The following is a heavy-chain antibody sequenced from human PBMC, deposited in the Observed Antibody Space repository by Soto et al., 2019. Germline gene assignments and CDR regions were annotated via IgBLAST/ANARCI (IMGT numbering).Heavy chain of an antibody. CDR1: GFTFDDYA. CDR2: ISWNSGGI. V-gene: IGHV3-9*01. Sequence: EVQLVESGGGLVQPGRSLRLSCAASGFTFDDYAMHWVRQAPGKGLEWVSGISWNSGGIGYADSVKGRFTISRDNAKNSLYLQMNSLRAEDTALYYCAKGLTIATRFDGFDIWGQGTMVTVSS. D-gene: IGHD6-6*01. J-gene: IGHJ3*02. CDR3: AKGLTIATRFDGFDI.